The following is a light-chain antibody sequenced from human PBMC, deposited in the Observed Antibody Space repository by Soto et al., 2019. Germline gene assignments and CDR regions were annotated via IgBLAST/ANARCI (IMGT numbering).Light chain of an antibody. V-gene: IGLV2-14*01. J-gene: IGLJ1*01. CDR1: SSDVGGYNY. CDR2: DVS. CDR3: SSYTSDSNYV. Sequence: QSALTQPASVSGSPGQSITISCTGTSSDVGGYNYVSWYQEHPGKAPKLMIYDVSNRPSGVSNRFSGSKSGNTASLTISGLQAEDDADYYCSSYTSDSNYVFGTGTKLTGL.